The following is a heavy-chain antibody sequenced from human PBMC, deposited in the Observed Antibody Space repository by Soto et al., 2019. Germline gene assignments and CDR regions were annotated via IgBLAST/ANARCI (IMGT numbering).Heavy chain of an antibody. J-gene: IGHJ4*02. CDR3: ARVLGITMVRGVIECFDY. Sequence: ASVKVSCKASGYTFTSYGISWVRQAPGQGLEWMGWISAYNGNTNYAQKLQGRVTMTTDTSTSTAYMELRSLRSDDTAVYYCARVLGITMVRGVIECFDYWGQGTLVTVSS. CDR1: GYTFTSYG. CDR2: ISAYNGNT. D-gene: IGHD3-10*01. V-gene: IGHV1-18*01.